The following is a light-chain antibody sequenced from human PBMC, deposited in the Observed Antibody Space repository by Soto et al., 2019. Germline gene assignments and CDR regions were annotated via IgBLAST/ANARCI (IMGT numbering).Light chain of an antibody. CDR2: EGR. CDR1: ASDVGSSNL. V-gene: IGLV2-23*01. Sequence: QSALTQPASVSGSPGQSITISCTGTASDVGSSNLVSWYQQYPGKAPKLIIYEGRRRPSGVSGRFSGSKSGNTASLTISGLQAEDEAYYYCCSFASSSTFYVFGTGTKLTVL. CDR3: CSFASSSTFYV. J-gene: IGLJ1*01.